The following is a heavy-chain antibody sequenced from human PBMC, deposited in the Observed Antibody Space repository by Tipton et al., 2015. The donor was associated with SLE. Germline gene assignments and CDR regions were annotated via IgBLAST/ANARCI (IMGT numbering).Heavy chain of an antibody. CDR1: GGSIRSYY. J-gene: IGHJ4*02. D-gene: IGHD3-22*01. V-gene: IGHV4-30-4*01. CDR2: IYYSGST. CDR3: AREGILQYSSGYMYYFDY. Sequence: TLSLTCTVSGGSIRSYYWSWIRQPPGKGLEWIGYIYYSGSTYYNPSLKSRITISVDTSKNQFSLKLSSVTAADTAVYYCAREGILQYSSGYMYYFDYWGQGTLVTVSS.